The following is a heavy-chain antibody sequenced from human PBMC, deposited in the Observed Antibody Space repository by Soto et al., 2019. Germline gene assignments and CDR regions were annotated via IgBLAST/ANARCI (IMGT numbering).Heavy chain of an antibody. CDR2: IYWDDDK. D-gene: IGHD3-16*01. J-gene: IGHJ5*02. Sequence: QITLKESGPTLVKPTQTLTLTCTFSGFSLTTRGVGVGWIRQPPGKALECLALIYWDDDKRYSPALLSRLSITTYTYKSPVVLTVPNVYPMDTATDYGAHIPCYYDYDWFDPWRQSSLVSVSS. CDR3: AHIPCYYDYDWFDP. CDR1: GFSLTTRGVG. V-gene: IGHV2-5*02.